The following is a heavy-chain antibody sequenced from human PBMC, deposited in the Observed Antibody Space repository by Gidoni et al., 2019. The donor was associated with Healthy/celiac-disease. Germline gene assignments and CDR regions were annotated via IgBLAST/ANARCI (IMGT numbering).Heavy chain of an antibody. J-gene: IGHJ5*02. CDR3: AKVPRVALIAAAGPNWFDP. Sequence: QVQLVESGGGVVQPGRSLRLSCAASGFTFRRYGIHWVRQAPGKGLEWGAVISYDGSNTYYADSEKGRVTISRDNSKNTLYLQMNSLRAEDTAVYYCAKVPRVALIAAAGPNWFDPWGQGTLVTVSS. CDR1: GFTFRRYG. CDR2: ISYDGSNT. D-gene: IGHD6-13*01. V-gene: IGHV3-30*18.